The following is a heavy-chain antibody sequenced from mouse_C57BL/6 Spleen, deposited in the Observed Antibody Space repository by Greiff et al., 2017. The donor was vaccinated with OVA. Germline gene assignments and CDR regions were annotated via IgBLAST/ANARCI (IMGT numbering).Heavy chain of an antibody. Sequence: EVQVVESGEGLVKPGGSLKLSCAASGFTFSSYAMSWVRQTPEKRLEWVAYISSGGDCIYYADTVKGRFTISRDNARNTLYLQMSSLKSEDTAMYYCTRERTTVVSWYFDVWGTGTTVTVSS. D-gene: IGHD1-1*01. V-gene: IGHV5-9-1*02. CDR3: TRERTTVVSWYFDV. CDR2: ISSGGDCI. CDR1: GFTFSSYA. J-gene: IGHJ1*03.